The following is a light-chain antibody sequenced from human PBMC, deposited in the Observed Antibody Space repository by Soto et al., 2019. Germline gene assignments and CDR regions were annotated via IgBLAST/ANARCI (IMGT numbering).Light chain of an antibody. CDR2: QDH. V-gene: IGLV3-1*01. CDR3: QAWDSSTVV. J-gene: IGLJ2*01. Sequence: SYELTQPPSVSVSPGQTASITCSGDKLGHKYASWYQQRPGQSPVLVMYQDHKRPSGIPERFSGSNSGNTATLTISGTQAMDEADYYCQAWDSSTVVFGGGTQLTVL. CDR1: KLGHKY.